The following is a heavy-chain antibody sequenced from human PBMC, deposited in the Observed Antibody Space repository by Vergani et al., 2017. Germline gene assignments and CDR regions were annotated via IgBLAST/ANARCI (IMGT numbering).Heavy chain of an antibody. CDR2: ISSSSAYI. CDR1: GISFSNYT. CDR3: ARTGEWMRNXDGTADSVFALDV. J-gene: IGHJ6*04. V-gene: IGHV3-21*02. D-gene: IGHD3-10*01. Sequence: EAQLVESGGGAVKSGGSLRLSCTASGISFSNYTINWVRQAPGKGLEWVASISSSSAYIDYVDSIKGRFTISRDNAKRSVFLQMNSLRAEDTAVYYCARTGEWMRNXDGTADSVFALDVWGKETTVIFSS.